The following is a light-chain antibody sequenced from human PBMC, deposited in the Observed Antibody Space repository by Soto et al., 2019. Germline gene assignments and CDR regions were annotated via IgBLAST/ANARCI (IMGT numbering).Light chain of an antibody. CDR2: GAS. Sequence: EIVLSQSPGALSLSPGERATLSCRASQTVSRNNLVWYQQRPGQPPRLLIYGASSRATGIPDRFSGSGSGTDFSLTISRLEPEDFAVYYCQQYGGSPITFGLGTRLEI. J-gene: IGKJ5*01. V-gene: IGKV3-20*01. CDR1: QTVSRNN. CDR3: QQYGGSPIT.